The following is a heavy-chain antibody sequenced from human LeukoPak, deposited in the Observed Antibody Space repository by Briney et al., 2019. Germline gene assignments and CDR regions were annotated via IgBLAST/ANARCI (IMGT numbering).Heavy chain of an antibody. V-gene: IGHV3-33*01. J-gene: IGHJ3*02. CDR2: IWNDGSRK. CDR3: ARSAYGDYEGHDALDM. CDR1: ESTLSNYG. D-gene: IGHD4-17*01. Sequence: GGSLRLSCAASESTLSNYGLHWVRQAPGKGLEWVAVIWNDGSRKYYSDSVKGRVTISREDSNSTLYLQMNSLRAEDTAVYYCARSAYGDYEGHDALDMWGQGTMVTVSS.